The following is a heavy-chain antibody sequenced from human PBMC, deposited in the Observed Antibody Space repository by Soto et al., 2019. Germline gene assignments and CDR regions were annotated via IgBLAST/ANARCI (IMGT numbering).Heavy chain of an antibody. CDR3: TRGGTRTTYWGLFDS. CDR1: GFTFSDNW. D-gene: IGHD7-27*01. V-gene: IGHV3-74*01. Sequence: EVKVVESGGGLVQPGGSLRLSCAASGFTFSDNWMHWVRQPPGKGPVWVSRISGDASSTSYAHYVKGRFTISRDSAKNPVYLQMDSLRVEDTAVYYCTRGGTRTTYWGLFDSWGQGTLVTVSS. CDR2: ISGDASST. J-gene: IGHJ4*02.